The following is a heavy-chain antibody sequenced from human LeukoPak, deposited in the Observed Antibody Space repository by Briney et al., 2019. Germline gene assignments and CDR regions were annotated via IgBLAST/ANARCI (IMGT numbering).Heavy chain of an antibody. V-gene: IGHV1-18*01. CDR2: IGAYNGNT. J-gene: IGHJ4*02. D-gene: IGHD3-3*01. CDR3: ARGLFQYYDFWSGDRAFDY. CDR1: GYTFTSYG. Sequence: ASVKVSCKASGYTFTSYGISWVRQAPGQGLEWMGWIGAYNGNTNYAQKLQGRVTMTTDTSTSTAYMELRSLRSDDTAVYYCARGLFQYYDFWSGDRAFDYWGQGTLVTVSS.